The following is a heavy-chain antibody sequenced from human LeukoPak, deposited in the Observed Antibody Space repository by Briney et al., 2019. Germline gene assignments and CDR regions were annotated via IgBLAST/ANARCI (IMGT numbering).Heavy chain of an antibody. V-gene: IGHV1/OR15-3*01. CDR1: GYTFTDYF. J-gene: IGHJ3*02. D-gene: IGHD3-10*01. Sequence: GASVKVSCKASGYTFTDYFMNWMRQAPGQRLEWMGWINAGNGNTKYSQKPQGRVTITRDTSSSTAYMQLSSLRSEDTAVYYCARSRSNYDYGSGTDAFDIWGQGTMVTVSS. CDR2: INAGNGNT. CDR3: ARSRSNYDYGSGTDAFDI.